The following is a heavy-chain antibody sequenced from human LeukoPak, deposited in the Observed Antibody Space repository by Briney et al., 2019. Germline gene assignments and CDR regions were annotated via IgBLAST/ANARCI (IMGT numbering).Heavy chain of an antibody. D-gene: IGHD4-23*01. CDR3: AREMGVVTAHGIDV. V-gene: IGHV4-39*02. Sequence: SETLSLTCIVYGGSISSISSNNYHWGWIRQPPGKGLEWIGSIYYSGSTYYNPSLKSRVTISVDTSKNQFSLKLSSVTAADTALYYCAREMGVVTAHGIDVWGQGTTVTVSS. CDR2: IYYSGST. CDR1: GGSISSISSNNYH. J-gene: IGHJ6*02.